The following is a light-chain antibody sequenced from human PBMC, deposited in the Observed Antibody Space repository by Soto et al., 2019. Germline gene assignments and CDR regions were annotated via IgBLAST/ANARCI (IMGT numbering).Light chain of an antibody. CDR1: QPVNSGY. J-gene: IGKJ1*01. CDR2: GAS. CDR3: QQYGSSGT. V-gene: IGKV3-20*01. Sequence: ILLTQSPGTLSLSPGEGATLSCRASQPVNSGYLAWYQQKPGKGPRLLIYGASSRATGIPDRLSGSGSGTDFTLTIRRLEPEDFAVYYCQQYGSSGTFGQGTKVDIK.